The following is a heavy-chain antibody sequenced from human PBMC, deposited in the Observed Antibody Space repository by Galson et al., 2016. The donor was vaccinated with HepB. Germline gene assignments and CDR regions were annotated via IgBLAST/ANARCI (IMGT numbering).Heavy chain of an antibody. J-gene: IGHJ4*02. V-gene: IGHV1-46*01. Sequence: SVKVSCKASGYTFTRYYIHWVRQAPGQGLEWMGVINPSGGSTKDTQKFQGRVTMTRDTSTTTGYMELGSLRSEDTAVYYCARELGGSYYFDYWGQGTLVTVSS. CDR3: ARELGGSYYFDY. CDR2: INPSGGST. CDR1: GYTFTRYY. D-gene: IGHD1-26*01.